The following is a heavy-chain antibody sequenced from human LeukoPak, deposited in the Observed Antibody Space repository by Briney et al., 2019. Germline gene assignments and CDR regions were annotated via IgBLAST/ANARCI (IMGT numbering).Heavy chain of an antibody. CDR1: GYTFTSYY. V-gene: IGHV1-46*01. J-gene: IGHJ4*02. D-gene: IGHD3-16*01. CDR2: INPSGGST. Sequence: GASVKVSCKASGYTFTSYYMHWVRQAPGQGLEWMGIINPSGGSTSYAQKFQGRVTMTRDTSTSTVYMELSSLRSEDTALYYCARGLGFIPRRPYYFDYWGQGTLVTVSS. CDR3: ARGLGFIPRRPYYFDY.